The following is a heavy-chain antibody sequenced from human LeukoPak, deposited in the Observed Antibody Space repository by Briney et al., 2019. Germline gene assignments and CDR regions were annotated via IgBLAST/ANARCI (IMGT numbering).Heavy chain of an antibody. CDR3: ARYGFWSGYYTSRFDP. CDR1: GGSFSGYY. CDR2: INHSGST. V-gene: IGHV4-34*01. Sequence: SETLSLTCAVYGGSFSGYYWSWIRQPPGKGLEWIGEINHSGSTNYNPSLKSRVTISVDTSKNRFSLKLSSVTAADTAVYYCARYGFWSGYYTSRFDPWGQGTLVTVSS. J-gene: IGHJ5*02. D-gene: IGHD3-3*01.